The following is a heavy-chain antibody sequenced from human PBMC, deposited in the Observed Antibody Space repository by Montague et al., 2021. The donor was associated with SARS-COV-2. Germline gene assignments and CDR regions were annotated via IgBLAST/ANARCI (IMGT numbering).Heavy chain of an antibody. D-gene: IGHD6-19*01. CDR1: GGSISSYY. J-gene: IGHJ3*02. Sequence: SETLSLTCTVSGGSISSYYWCWARQPPGKGLEWMWYTNYCGSTHSNHSLTSRVTISVDASKNQFSLKLSSVTAADTAVYYCARGSGWMGNAFDIWGQGTMVTVSS. V-gene: IGHV4-59*01. CDR3: ARGSGWMGNAFDI. CDR2: TNYCGST.